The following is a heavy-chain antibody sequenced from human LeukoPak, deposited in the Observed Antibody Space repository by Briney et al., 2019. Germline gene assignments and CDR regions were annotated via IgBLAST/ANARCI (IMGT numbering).Heavy chain of an antibody. CDR1: GGTFSSYA. Sequence: ASVKVSCKASGGTFSSYAISWARQAPGQGLEWMGGIIPIFGTANYAQKFQGRVTITTDESTSTVYMELSSLRSEDTAVYYCASEMATGFFDYWGQGTLVTVSS. CDR2: IIPIFGTA. V-gene: IGHV1-69*05. CDR3: ASEMATGFFDY. J-gene: IGHJ4*02. D-gene: IGHD5-24*01.